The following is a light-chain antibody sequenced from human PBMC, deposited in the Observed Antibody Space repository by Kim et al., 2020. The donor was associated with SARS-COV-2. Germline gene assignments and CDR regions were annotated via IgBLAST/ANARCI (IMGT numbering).Light chain of an antibody. J-gene: IGLJ3*02. CDR3: AAWDDSLNAWV. CDR1: SSNIGDNA. CDR2: TND. Sequence: ELTHPPSASGTPGQRVTISCSGSSSNIGDNAVNWYQQFPGTAPKLLIYTNDQRPSGVPDRFSGSKSGTSASLTISGLQSEDEADYYCAAWDDSLNAWVFGGGTQLTVL. V-gene: IGLV1-44*01.